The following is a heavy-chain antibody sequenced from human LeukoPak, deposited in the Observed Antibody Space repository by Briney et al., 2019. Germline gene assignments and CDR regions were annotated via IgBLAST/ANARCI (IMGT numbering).Heavy chain of an antibody. CDR1: GYTFTGCY. J-gene: IGHJ4*02. V-gene: IGHV1-2*02. Sequence: ASVKVSFKASGYTFTGCYMHWVRQATRQGFEWMGWINPNSGGTNYAQKFQGRVTMTRDTSISTAYMELSRLRSDDTAVYYCARDSAYDSSGYYYYWGQGTLVTVSS. CDR2: INPNSGGT. CDR3: ARDSAYDSSGYYYY. D-gene: IGHD3-22*01.